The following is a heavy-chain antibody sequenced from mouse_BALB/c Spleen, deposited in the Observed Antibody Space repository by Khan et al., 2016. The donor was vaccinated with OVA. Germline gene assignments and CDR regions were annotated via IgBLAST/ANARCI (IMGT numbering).Heavy chain of an antibody. CDR2: IFPGDGGT. V-gene: IGHV1-85*01. Sequence: QVRLQQSGAELVKPGASVKLSCKASGYTFTSYDINWVRQRPEQGLEWIGWIFPGDGGTKYNEKFKDKATLTTDKSSSTAYMQLSRLTSEDSAVYFCTRGGYGGFAYWGQGTLVTVSA. J-gene: IGHJ3*01. D-gene: IGHD2-14*01. CDR1: GYTFTSYD. CDR3: TRGGYGGFAY.